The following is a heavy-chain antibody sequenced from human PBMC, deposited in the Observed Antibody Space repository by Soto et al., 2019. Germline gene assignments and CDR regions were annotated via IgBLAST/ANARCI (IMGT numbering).Heavy chain of an antibody. D-gene: IGHD2-2*01. J-gene: IGHJ6*02. CDR3: AREKCSSTSCNHGMDV. CDR1: AFTFNNFP. Sequence: PGGSLRLSCVASAFTFNNFPMHWVRQAPGEWLQWLASITSSSSYKYYADSVKGRFTISRDNAKNSLFLELTGLRAEDTAVYYCAREKCSSTSCNHGMDVWGLGTTLTVSS. V-gene: IGHV3-21*04. CDR2: ITSSSSYK.